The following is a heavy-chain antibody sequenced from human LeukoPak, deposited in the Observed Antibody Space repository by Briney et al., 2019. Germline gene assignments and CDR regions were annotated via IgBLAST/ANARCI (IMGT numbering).Heavy chain of an antibody. CDR3: ARAHGYYYYMDV. J-gene: IGHJ6*03. Sequence: VASVKVSCKASGYRFSRYVISWVRQAPGQGLEWMGWISVFNSDTKYPQKLKGRVSVTADTSMDTAYLELRSLKSDDTGVYYCARAHGYYYYMDVWGKGTTVTVSS. CDR2: ISVFNSDT. CDR1: GYRFSRYV. V-gene: IGHV1-18*01.